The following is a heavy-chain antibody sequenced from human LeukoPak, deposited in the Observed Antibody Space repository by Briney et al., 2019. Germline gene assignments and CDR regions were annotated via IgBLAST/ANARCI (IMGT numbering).Heavy chain of an antibody. V-gene: IGHV3-23*01. J-gene: IGHJ4*02. CDR3: AKGLTPRRLLWFGEFGY. D-gene: IGHD3-10*01. CDR2: ISGSGGST. Sequence: PGGSLRFSRAASGFTFSSYAMSWVRQAPGKGLEWVSAISGSGGSTYYADSVKGRFTISRDNSKNTLYLQMNSLRAEDTAVYYCAKGLTPRRLLWFGEFGYWGQGTLVTVSS. CDR1: GFTFSSYA.